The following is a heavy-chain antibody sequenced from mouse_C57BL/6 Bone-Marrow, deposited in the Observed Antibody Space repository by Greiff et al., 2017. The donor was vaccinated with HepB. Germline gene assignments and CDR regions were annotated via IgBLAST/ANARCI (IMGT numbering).Heavy chain of an antibody. CDR2: INPDSSTI. CDR3: ARPGFYYGNYEEFAY. Sequence: EVKLMESGGGLVQPGGSLKLSCAASGIDFSRYWMSWVRRAPGKGLEWIGEINPDSSTINYAPSLKDTFIISRDNAKNTLYLQMSKVRSEDTALYYCARPGFYYGNYEEFAYWGQGTLVTVAA. J-gene: IGHJ3*01. V-gene: IGHV4-1*01. CDR1: GIDFSRYW. D-gene: IGHD2-1*01.